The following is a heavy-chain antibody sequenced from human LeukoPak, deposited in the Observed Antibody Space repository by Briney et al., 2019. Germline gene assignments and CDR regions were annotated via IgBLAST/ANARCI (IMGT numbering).Heavy chain of an antibody. CDR1: GGSIGSYY. Sequence: SETLSLTCTVSGGSIGSYYWSWIRQPAGKGLEWIGRMYSSGSTNYNPSLKSRVIMSVDTSKNQFSLKLSSVTAADTAIYYCARSGQRIGWFDPWGQGTLITVSS. CDR3: ARSGQRIGWFDP. D-gene: IGHD1-26*01. CDR2: MYSSGST. V-gene: IGHV4-4*07. J-gene: IGHJ5*02.